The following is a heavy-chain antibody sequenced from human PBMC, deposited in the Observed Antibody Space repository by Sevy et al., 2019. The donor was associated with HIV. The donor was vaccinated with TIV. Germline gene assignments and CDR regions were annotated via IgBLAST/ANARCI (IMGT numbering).Heavy chain of an antibody. Sequence: GGSLRLSCEASGFTFSDYHMTWIRQAPGKGLEWVAYISSRGSTEHYADSVKGRFTISRDNVKNSLYLQMDSLRGEDTAVCYCAREADYYFDSWGQGSLVTVSS. CDR3: AREADYYFDS. CDR1: GFTFSDYH. J-gene: IGHJ4*02. CDR2: ISSRGSTE. V-gene: IGHV3-11*01. D-gene: IGHD2-21*02.